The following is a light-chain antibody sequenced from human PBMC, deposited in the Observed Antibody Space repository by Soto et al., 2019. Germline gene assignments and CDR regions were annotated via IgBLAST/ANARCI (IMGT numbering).Light chain of an antibody. CDR3: SSYAGTNNLYV. CDR2: EVN. Sequence: QSVLTQPPSASGSPGQSVTISCTGTGSDIGGYNFVSWYQQHPGKVPKLIIYEVNKRPSGVPDRFSGSKSGNTASLTVSGLQADDEADYYCSSYAGTNNLYVFGTGTKLTVL. V-gene: IGLV2-8*01. J-gene: IGLJ1*01. CDR1: GSDIGGYNF.